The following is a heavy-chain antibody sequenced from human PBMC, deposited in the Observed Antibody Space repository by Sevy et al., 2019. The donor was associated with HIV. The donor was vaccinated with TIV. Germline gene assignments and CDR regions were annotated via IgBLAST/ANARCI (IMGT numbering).Heavy chain of an antibody. CDR1: GGSFSGYY. CDR2: INHSGST. CDR3: ARGRSIVVVTATFYYFDY. D-gene: IGHD2-21*02. Sequence: SETLSLTCAVYGGSFSGYYWSWIRQPPGKGLEWIGEINHSGSTNYNPSLKSRVTISVDTSKNQFSLKLSSVTAADTAVYYCARGRSIVVVTATFYYFDYWGQGTLVTVSS. V-gene: IGHV4-34*01. J-gene: IGHJ4*02.